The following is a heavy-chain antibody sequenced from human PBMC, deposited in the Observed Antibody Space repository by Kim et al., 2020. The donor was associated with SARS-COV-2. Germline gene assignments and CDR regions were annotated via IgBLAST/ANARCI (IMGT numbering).Heavy chain of an antibody. CDR1: GGSFSGYY. V-gene: IGHV4-34*01. Sequence: SETLSLTCSVYGGSFSGYYWSWIRQPPGKGLEWIGEINHSGSTNYNPSLKSRVTISVDTSKNQFSLKLSSVTAADTAVYYCARGRVLLWFGDNWFDPWGQGTLVTVSS. CDR3: ARGRVLLWFGDNWFDP. D-gene: IGHD3-10*01. J-gene: IGHJ5*02. CDR2: INHSGST.